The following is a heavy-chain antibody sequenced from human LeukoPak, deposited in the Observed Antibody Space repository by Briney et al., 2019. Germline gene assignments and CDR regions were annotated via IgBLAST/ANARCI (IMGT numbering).Heavy chain of an antibody. J-gene: IGHJ4*02. D-gene: IGHD3-22*01. CDR2: ISCIGGST. Sequence: GGSLRLSCAASAFTFSSYAMSWVRQAPGEGLEWGAAISCIGGSTYYADSVKGRFTISRDNSKNTLYLEMNRLRAQDTAVYYCSKDQWGPQCYYESRGTHRPYWRQGTLVSVPS. CDR1: AFTFSSYA. V-gene: IGHV3-23*01. CDR3: SKDQWGPQCYYESRGTHRPY.